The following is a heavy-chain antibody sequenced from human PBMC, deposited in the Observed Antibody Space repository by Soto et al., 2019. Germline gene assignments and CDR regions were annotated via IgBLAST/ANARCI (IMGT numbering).Heavy chain of an antibody. J-gene: IGHJ4*02. CDR2: IYSGGTT. V-gene: IGHV3-53*01. CDR1: GFTVRANY. Sequence: GGSLRLSCAVSGFTVRANYMSWVRQAPGKGLEWVSVIYSGGTTYYADSVKGRFTISRDNAKNSLYLQMNSLRAEDTAVYYCARGAYYYDSSGLSYWGQGTLVTVSS. D-gene: IGHD3-22*01. CDR3: ARGAYYYDSSGLSY.